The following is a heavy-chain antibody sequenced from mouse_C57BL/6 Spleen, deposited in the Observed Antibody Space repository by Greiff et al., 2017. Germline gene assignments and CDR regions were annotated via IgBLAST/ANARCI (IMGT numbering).Heavy chain of an antibody. CDR3: TTIYYDYG. D-gene: IGHD2-4*01. V-gene: IGHV14-4*01. CDR2: IDPENGDT. Sequence: VQLQQSGAELVRPGASVKLSCTASGFNIKDDYMHWVKQRPEQGLEWIGWIDPENGDTEYASKFQGKATITADTSSNTAYLQLSSLTSEDTAVYYCTTIYYDYGWGQGTTLTVSS. CDR1: GFNIKDDY. J-gene: IGHJ2*01.